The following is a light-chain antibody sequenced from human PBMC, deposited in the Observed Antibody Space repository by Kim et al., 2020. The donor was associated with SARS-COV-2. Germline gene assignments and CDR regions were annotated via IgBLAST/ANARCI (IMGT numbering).Light chain of an antibody. CDR2: EDD. CDR3: QSYDTNNLWV. Sequence: KPVTISGTRSSVNIASSYVQWFQQRPGSSPTTVIYEDDQRPSGVSDRFSGSIDSSSNSASLILSGLRTEDEADYYCQSYDTNNLWVFGGGTQLTVL. CDR1: SVNIASSY. J-gene: IGLJ3*02. V-gene: IGLV6-57*01.